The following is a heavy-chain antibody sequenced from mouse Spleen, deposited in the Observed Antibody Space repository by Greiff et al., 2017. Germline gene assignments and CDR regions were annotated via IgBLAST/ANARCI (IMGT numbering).Heavy chain of an antibody. CDR3: ARNYYGSSYHWYFDV. Sequence: EVKLVESGGGLVKPGGSLKLSCAASGFTFSDYYMYWVRQTPEKRLEWVATISDGGSYTYYPDSVKGRFTISRDNPKNTLFLQMTSLRSEDTAMYYCARNYYGSSYHWYFDVWGAGTTVTVSS. J-gene: IGHJ1*01. CDR2: ISDGGSYT. V-gene: IGHV5-4*02. CDR1: GFTFSDYY. D-gene: IGHD1-1*01.